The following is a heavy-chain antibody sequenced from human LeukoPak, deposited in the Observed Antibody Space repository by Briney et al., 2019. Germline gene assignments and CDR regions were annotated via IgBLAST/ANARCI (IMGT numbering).Heavy chain of an antibody. J-gene: IGHJ5*01. CDR1: GGSISSYH. CDR2: IYYRGST. Sequence: PSETLSLTCTVSGGSISSYHWSWIRQPPGKGLELIGYIYYRGSTNYNPSLKSRVTISVDTSKNQFSLKLTSVTAADTAVYYCASSATNNWLDYWGQGTLVTVSS. D-gene: IGHD6-25*01. CDR3: ASSATNNWLDY. V-gene: IGHV4-59*01.